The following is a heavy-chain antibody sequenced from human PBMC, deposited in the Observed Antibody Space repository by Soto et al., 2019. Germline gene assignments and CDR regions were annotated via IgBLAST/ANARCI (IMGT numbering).Heavy chain of an antibody. J-gene: IGHJ3*01. CDR2: IYYSGST. V-gene: IGHV4-59*01. CDR3: ATSGYTLYLG. D-gene: IGHD2-2*02. Sequence: SETLSLTCTVSGGSISSYYWSWIRQPPGKGLEWIGYIYYSGSTNYNPSLKSRVTISVDTSKNQFSLKLSSVTAEDTAVYYCATSGYTLYLGWGQGTMVTVSS. CDR1: GGSISSYY.